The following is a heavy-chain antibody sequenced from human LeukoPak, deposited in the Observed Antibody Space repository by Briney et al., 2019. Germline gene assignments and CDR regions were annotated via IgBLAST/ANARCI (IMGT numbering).Heavy chain of an antibody. V-gene: IGHV3-11*01. D-gene: IGHD3-10*01. CDR1: GFTFSDYY. Sequence: GGSLRLSCAASGFTFSDYYMSWIRQAPGKGLEWVSYISSSGSTIYYADSVKGRFTISRDNPKNSLYLQMNSLRAEDTAVYYCARDNGGITMVRGVIITYTNNWFDPWGQGTLVTVSS. CDR2: ISSSGSTI. J-gene: IGHJ5*02. CDR3: ARDNGGITMVRGVIITYTNNWFDP.